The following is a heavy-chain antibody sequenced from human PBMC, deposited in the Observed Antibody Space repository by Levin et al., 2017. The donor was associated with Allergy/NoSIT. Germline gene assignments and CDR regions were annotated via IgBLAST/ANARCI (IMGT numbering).Heavy chain of an antibody. D-gene: IGHD6-19*01. Sequence: GESLKISCAASGFTFSSYAMHWVRQAPGKGLEWVAVISYDGSNKYYADSVKGRFTISRDNSKNTLYLQMNSLRAEDTAVYYCARDQALWGIAVPGYWGQGTLVTVSS. CDR3: ARDQALWGIAVPGY. J-gene: IGHJ4*02. CDR1: GFTFSSYA. CDR2: ISYDGSNK. V-gene: IGHV3-30-3*01.